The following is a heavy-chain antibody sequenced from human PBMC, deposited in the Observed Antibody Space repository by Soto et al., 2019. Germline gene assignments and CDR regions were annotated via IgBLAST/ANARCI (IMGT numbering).Heavy chain of an antibody. V-gene: IGHV1-18*04. CDR2: ISAYNGNT. J-gene: IGHJ4*02. D-gene: IGHD3-22*01. Sequence: ASVKVSCKASGYTFTSYGISWVRQAPGQGLEWMGWISAYNGNTNYAQKLQGRVTMTTDTSTSTAYMELRSLRSDDTAVYYCARAGDYYYDSSGYRVQALFGYWGQGTLVTVSS. CDR3: ARAGDYYYDSSGYRVQALFGY. CDR1: GYTFTSYG.